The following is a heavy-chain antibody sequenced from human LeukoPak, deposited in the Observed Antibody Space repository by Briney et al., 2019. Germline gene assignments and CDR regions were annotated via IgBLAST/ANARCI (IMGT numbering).Heavy chain of an antibody. CDR2: IKKDGSGI. J-gene: IGHJ6*04. V-gene: IGHV3-7*03. CDR3: AGGNAMDV. Sequence: GGSLRLSCVVSGFPLSNSWMYWVRQAPGKGLEGVANIKKDGSGISYVDSVKGRFIISRYNTRNSLYLQMRSLTVEDTAVYFCAGGNAMDVWGKGTAVTVSS. CDR1: GFPLSNSW.